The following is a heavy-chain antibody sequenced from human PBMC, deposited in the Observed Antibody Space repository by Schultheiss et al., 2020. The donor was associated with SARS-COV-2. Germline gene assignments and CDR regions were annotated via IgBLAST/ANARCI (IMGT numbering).Heavy chain of an antibody. Sequence: SETLSLTCTVSGGFISSYYWGWIRQPAGKGLEWIGRIYTSGSTNYNPSLKSRVTISVDTSKNQFSLKLSSVTAADTAVYYCAREESVWSGYLHYYYGMDVWGQGTTVTVSS. V-gene: IGHV4-4*07. J-gene: IGHJ6*02. CDR1: GGFISSYY. CDR2: IYTSGST. D-gene: IGHD3-3*01. CDR3: AREESVWSGYLHYYYGMDV.